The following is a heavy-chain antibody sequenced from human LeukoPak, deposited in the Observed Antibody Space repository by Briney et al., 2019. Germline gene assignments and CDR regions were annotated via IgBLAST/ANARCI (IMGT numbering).Heavy chain of an antibody. Sequence: GGSLRLSCEGSGFTFSNYWMGWVRQAPGKGLQWVANIKTDGSEKYYVDSVKGRFTISRDNAKNSLYLQMNSLRAEDTAVYYCATYSSLNRREFQYWGQGTLLTVSS. CDR1: GFTFSNYW. V-gene: IGHV3-7*01. CDR2: IKTDGSEK. D-gene: IGHD3-22*01. J-gene: IGHJ1*01. CDR3: ATYSSLNRREFQY.